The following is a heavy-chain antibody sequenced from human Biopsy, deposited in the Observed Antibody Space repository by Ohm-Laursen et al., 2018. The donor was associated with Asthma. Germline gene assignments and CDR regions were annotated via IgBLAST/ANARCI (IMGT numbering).Heavy chain of an antibody. J-gene: IGHJ6*02. Sequence: SVKVSCKAPGGTFSNFAISWVRQAPGQGLEWLGGTMTVFGTTNYAQKFQGRVTITADESTSTAYMEVTSLRSEDTAIYYCARCQVGYSSGWSLLLKKIYYSGMDVWGQGTVVTVSS. D-gene: IGHD6-19*01. CDR1: GGTFSNFA. CDR3: ARCQVGYSSGWSLLLKKIYYSGMDV. V-gene: IGHV1-69*13. CDR2: TMTVFGTT.